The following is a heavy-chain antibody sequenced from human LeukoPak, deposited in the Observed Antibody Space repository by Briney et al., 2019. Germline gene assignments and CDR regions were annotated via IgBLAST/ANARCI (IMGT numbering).Heavy chain of an antibody. V-gene: IGHV3-30*14. CDR2: ISYDGSNK. Sequence: GRSLRLSCAASGFIFNTYKMHWVRQAPGKGLEWVAVISYDGSNKYYADSVKGRFTISRDNSKNTLYLQMNSLRAEDTAVYYCARDLAVGATYHDAFDIWGQGTMVTVSS. D-gene: IGHD1-26*01. J-gene: IGHJ3*02. CDR3: ARDLAVGATYHDAFDI. CDR1: GFIFNTYK.